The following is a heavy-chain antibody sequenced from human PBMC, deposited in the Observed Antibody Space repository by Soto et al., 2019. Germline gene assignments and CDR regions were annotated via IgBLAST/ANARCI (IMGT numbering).Heavy chain of an antibody. CDR1: GFTFSSYA. Sequence: PGGSLRLSCAASGFTFSSYAMSWVRQAPGKGLEWVSAISGSGGSTYYADSVKGRFTISRDNSKNTLYLQMNSLRAEDTAVYYCAKIATYDFWSGYPPFDYWGQGTLVTVSS. J-gene: IGHJ4*02. CDR2: ISGSGGST. D-gene: IGHD3-3*01. V-gene: IGHV3-23*01. CDR3: AKIATYDFWSGYPPFDY.